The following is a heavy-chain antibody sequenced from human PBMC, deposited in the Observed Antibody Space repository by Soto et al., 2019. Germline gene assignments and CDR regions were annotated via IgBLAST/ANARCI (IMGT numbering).Heavy chain of an antibody. D-gene: IGHD3-3*01. CDR1: GFTFSSYG. Sequence: PGGSLRLSCAASGFTFSSYGMHWVRQAPGKGLEWVAVIWYDGSNKYYADSVKGRFTISRDNSKNTLYLQMNSLRAEDTAVYYCARDLDVRFLDWLSGMDVWGQGTTVTVSS. CDR3: ARDLDVRFLDWLSGMDV. J-gene: IGHJ6*02. V-gene: IGHV3-33*01. CDR2: IWYDGSNK.